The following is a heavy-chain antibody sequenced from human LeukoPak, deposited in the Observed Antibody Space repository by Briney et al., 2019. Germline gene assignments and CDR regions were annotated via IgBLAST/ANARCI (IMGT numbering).Heavy chain of an antibody. CDR1: GASISGSGYY. CDR3: ARDRYCSGRSCYGPPDY. J-gene: IGHJ4*02. V-gene: IGHV4-39*07. D-gene: IGHD2-15*01. CDR2: IYYSEGT. Sequence: SETLSLTCAVSGASISGSGYYLGWIRQPPGKGLEWIGSIYYSEGTYYNPSLKSRVTISIDTSKNQFSLKLNSVTAADTAVYYCARDRYCSGRSCYGPPDYWGQGVLVTVSS.